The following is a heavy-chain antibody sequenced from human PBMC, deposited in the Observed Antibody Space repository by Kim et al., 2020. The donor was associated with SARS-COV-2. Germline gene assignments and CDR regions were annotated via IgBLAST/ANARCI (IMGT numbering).Heavy chain of an antibody. CDR1: WGSFTSNTYS. CDR2: ISQTGTT. J-gene: IGHJ4*02. V-gene: IGHV4-39*01. D-gene: IGHD3-16*01. CDR3: ARHSLQELIPDNTYFDS. Sequence: SWGSFTSNTYSWGWIRKPPGKRLEWIGTISQTGTTYYTPSLSSRVTISLDRSKNLLSLNRTPVTAADAAVYYCARHSLQELIPDNTYFDSWGQRRLVTVTA.